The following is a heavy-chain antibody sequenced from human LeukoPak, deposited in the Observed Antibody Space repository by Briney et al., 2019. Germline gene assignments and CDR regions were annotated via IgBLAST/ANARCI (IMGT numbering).Heavy chain of an antibody. J-gene: IGHJ4*02. Sequence: SETLSLTCTVSGDSFSDHFWTWIRQPAGKGLEWIGRVRWGTAYYNPSLESRVTISLDTSNNHFSLKVTSETAADTAVYYCARGTERTRISGYYSFDYWGRGILVTVSS. CDR1: GDSFSDHF. CDR2: VRWGTA. CDR3: ARGTERTRISGYYSFDY. V-gene: IGHV4-4*07. D-gene: IGHD5-12*01.